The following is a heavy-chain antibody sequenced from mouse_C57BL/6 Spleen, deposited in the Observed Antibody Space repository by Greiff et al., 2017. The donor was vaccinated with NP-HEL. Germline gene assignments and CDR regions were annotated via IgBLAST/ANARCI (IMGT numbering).Heavy chain of an antibody. J-gene: IGHJ4*01. CDR1: GYTFTDYY. V-gene: IGHV1-26*01. CDR3: ARRGSNYANYYAMDY. D-gene: IGHD2-5*01. Sequence: EVQLQQSGPELVKPGASVKISCKASGYTFTDYYMNWVKQSHGKSLEWIGDINPNNGGTSYNQKFKGKATLTVDKSSSTAYMELRSLTSEDSAVYYWARRGSNYANYYAMDYWGQGTSVTVSS. CDR2: INPNNGGT.